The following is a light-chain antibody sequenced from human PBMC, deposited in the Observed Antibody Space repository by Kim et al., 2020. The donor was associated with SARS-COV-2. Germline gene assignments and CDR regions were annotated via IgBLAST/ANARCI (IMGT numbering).Light chain of an antibody. CDR2: GNS. CDR1: SSNIGAGYD. Sequence: QRDTLSCTGSSSNIGAGYDTHWYQQLPGTAPKLLIFGNSKRPSGVPDRISGSKSGTSASLAITGLQAEDEADYYCQSFDSSLSGPVFGGGTQLTVL. V-gene: IGLV1-40*01. J-gene: IGLJ3*02. CDR3: QSFDSSLSGPV.